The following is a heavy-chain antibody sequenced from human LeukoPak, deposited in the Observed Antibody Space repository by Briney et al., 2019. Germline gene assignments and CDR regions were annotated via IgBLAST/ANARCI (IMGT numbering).Heavy chain of an antibody. CDR3: ARGPRRAVAAYNWFDP. D-gene: IGHD6-19*01. V-gene: IGHV1-2*04. J-gene: IGHJ5*02. Sequence: WASVKVSCKVSGYTLTELSMHWVRQAPGQGLEWMGWINPNSGGTNYAQKFQGWVTMTRDTSISTAYMELSRLRSDDTAVYYCARGPRRAVAAYNWFDPWGQGTLVTVSS. CDR1: GYTLTELS. CDR2: INPNSGGT.